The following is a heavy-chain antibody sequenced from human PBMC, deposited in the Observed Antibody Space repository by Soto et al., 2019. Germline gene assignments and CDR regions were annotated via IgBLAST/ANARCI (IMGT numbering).Heavy chain of an antibody. V-gene: IGHV3-30-3*01. D-gene: IGHD4-4*01. Sequence: GGSLRLSCAASGFTFSSYAMHWVRQAPGKGLEWVAVISYDGSNKYYADSVKGRFTISRDNSKNTLYLQMNSPRAEDTAVYYCAREGDYRGYYYYGMDVWGQGTTVTVSS. J-gene: IGHJ6*02. CDR2: ISYDGSNK. CDR1: GFTFSSYA. CDR3: AREGDYRGYYYYGMDV.